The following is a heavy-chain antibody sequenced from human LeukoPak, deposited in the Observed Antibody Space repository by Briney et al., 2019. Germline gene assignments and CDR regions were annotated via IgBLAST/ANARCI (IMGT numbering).Heavy chain of an antibody. CDR2: TYYSGST. D-gene: IGHD1-26*01. CDR1: GGSISSSSYY. J-gene: IGHJ4*02. V-gene: IGHV4-39*07. CDR3: APFMTRAVLMSGSYLNHY. Sequence: PSETLFLTCTVSGGSISSSSYYWGWIRQPPGKGLEWIGSTYYSGSTYYNPSLKSRVTISLDTSKNQFSLRLRSVTAADTAVYYCAPFMTRAVLMSGSYLNHYWGQGTLVTVSS.